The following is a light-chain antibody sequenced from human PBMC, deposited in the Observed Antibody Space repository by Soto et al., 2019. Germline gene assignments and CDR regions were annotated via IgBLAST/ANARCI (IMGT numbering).Light chain of an antibody. V-gene: IGKV3D-15*01. CDR3: QQSHNRPPWT. CDR2: GAS. Sequence: ERVMTQSPATLSVSPGERATLSCSASQSVSNHLAWYQQKPGQAPRLLIYGASTRATGITARCSGSGSGKELTLTISSLQPEEFAVYSCQQSHNRPPWTFGQGTKVEIK. CDR1: QSVSNH. J-gene: IGKJ1*01.